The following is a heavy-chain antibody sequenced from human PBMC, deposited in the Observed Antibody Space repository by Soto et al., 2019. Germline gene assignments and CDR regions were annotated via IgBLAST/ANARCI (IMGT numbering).Heavy chain of an antibody. V-gene: IGHV4-59*01. CDR1: GGSISGYY. D-gene: IGHD3-3*01. J-gene: IGHJ4*02. Sequence: SETLSLTCTVSGGSISGYYWSWIRQPPGKGLEWIGNIYYSGSINYNPSLKSRITLSVDTSKNQFSLNLSSVTAADTAVYYCARVLSGYFGYYFDYWGQGTLVTVPQ. CDR2: IYYSGSI. CDR3: ARVLSGYFGYYFDY.